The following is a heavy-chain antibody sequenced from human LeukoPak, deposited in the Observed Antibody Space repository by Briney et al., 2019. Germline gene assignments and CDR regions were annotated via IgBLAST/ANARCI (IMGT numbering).Heavy chain of an antibody. Sequence: SQTLSLTCAISGDSVSSNSAARNWIRQSPSRGLEWLGRTYYRSKWYNDYAVSVKSRITINPDTSKNQFSLQLNSVTPEDTAVYYCARELSSGWSPYYYYGMDVWGQGTTVTVSS. V-gene: IGHV6-1*01. CDR1: GDSVSSNSAA. J-gene: IGHJ6*02. CDR3: ARELSSGWSPYYYYGMDV. CDR2: TYYRSKWYN. D-gene: IGHD6-19*01.